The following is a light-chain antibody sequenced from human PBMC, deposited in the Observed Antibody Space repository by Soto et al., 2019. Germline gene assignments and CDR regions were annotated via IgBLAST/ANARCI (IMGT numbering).Light chain of an antibody. CDR3: QSFDISTMWV. V-gene: IGLV6-57*04. CDR2: EDS. Sequence: NFMLTQPHSVSESPGKTVTISCTRSSGSIASNSVQWCQLRPGRAPTTVIYEDSQRPSGVPDRFSGSIDSSSNSASLAISGLKPEDEADYYCQSFDISTMWVFGGGTKLTVL. CDR1: SGSIASNS. J-gene: IGLJ3*02.